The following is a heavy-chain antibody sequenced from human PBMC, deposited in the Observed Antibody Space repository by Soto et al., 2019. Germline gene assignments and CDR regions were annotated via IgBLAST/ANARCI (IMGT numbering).Heavy chain of an antibody. CDR2: IYYSGST. D-gene: IGHD5-12*01. CDR3: ASLSGYDYSYYDWYFDL. V-gene: IGHV4-59*08. Sequence: PSETLSLTCTVSGVSISSYYWSWIRQPPGKGLEWIGYIYYSGSTNYNPSLKSRVTISVDTSKNQFSLKLSSVTAADTAVYYCASLSGYDYSYYDWYFDLWGRGTLVTVSS. J-gene: IGHJ2*01. CDR1: GVSISSYY.